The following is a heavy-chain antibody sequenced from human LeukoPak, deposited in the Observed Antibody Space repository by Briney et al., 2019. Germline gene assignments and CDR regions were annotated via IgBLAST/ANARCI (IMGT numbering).Heavy chain of an antibody. Sequence: GGSLRLSCAASGFTFSSYGMHWVRQAPGKGLEWVAVISYDGSSKYYADSVKGRFTISRDNSKNTLYLQMNILRAEDTAVYYCAKASQSFWSGPDFDYWGQGTLVTVSS. J-gene: IGHJ4*02. CDR2: ISYDGSSK. V-gene: IGHV3-30*18. CDR1: GFTFSSYG. CDR3: AKASQSFWSGPDFDY. D-gene: IGHD3-3*01.